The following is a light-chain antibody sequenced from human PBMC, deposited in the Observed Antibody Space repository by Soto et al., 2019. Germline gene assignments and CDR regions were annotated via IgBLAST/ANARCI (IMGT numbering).Light chain of an antibody. CDR2: AAS. V-gene: IGKV1-9*01. Sequence: DIQLTQSPSFLSASLGDRVTITCRASQGISSYLAWYQQKPGKAPKLLIYAASTLQSGVPSRFSGSGSGTEFTLTISSLQPDDFATYYCQHYNSYSEAFGQGTKVDI. CDR1: QGISSY. J-gene: IGKJ1*01. CDR3: QHYNSYSEA.